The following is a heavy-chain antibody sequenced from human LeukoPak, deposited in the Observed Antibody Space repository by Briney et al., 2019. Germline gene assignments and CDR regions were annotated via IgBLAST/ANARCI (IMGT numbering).Heavy chain of an antibody. CDR2: ISYDGSTK. J-gene: IGHJ4*02. CDR3: AKAKTSGWDRVGGFDY. V-gene: IGHV3-30*18. D-gene: IGHD6-19*01. CDR1: GFTFSSYG. Sequence: GGSLRLSCAASGFTFSSYGMHWVRQAPGKGLEWVAVISYDGSTKYYADSVKGRFTISRDNSKNTLYLQMNSLRAEDTAVYYCAKAKTSGWDRVGGFDYWGPGTLVTVSS.